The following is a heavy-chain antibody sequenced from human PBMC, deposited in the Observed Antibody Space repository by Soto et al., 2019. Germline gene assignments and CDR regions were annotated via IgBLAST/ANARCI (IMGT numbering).Heavy chain of an antibody. CDR2: IYHSGNT. V-gene: IGHV4-30-2*01. CDR1: GGSISSGGVS. J-gene: IGHJ4*02. D-gene: IGHD3-3*01. CDR3: ARGPFHDFWTGLDY. Sequence: SETLSLTCAVSGGSISSGGVSWSWIRQPPGKGLEWIGYIYHSGNTYYNPSLRGRVTISVDRSENQFSLTLDSVTAADTAVYYCARGPFHDFWTGLDYWGQGILVTVSS.